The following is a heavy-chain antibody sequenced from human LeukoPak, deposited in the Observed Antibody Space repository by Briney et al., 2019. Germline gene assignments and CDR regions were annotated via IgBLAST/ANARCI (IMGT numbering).Heavy chain of an antibody. CDR1: GGSISSYY. D-gene: IGHD3-22*01. CDR3: ARKVDYYDSSGYYNDAFDI. Sequence: SETLSPTCTVSGGSISSYYWSWIRQPPGKGLEWIGYIYYSGSTNYNPSLKSRVTISVDTSKNQFSLKLSSVTAADTAVYYCARKVDYYDSSGYYNDAFDIWGQGTMVTVSS. J-gene: IGHJ3*02. V-gene: IGHV4-59*01. CDR2: IYYSGST.